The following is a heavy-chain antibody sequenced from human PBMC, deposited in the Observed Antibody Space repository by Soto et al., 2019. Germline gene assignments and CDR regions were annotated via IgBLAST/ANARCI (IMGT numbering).Heavy chain of an antibody. CDR1: GFTFSSYA. CDR3: AKDPMYYDFWSGYSTVRRYYGMDV. Sequence: EVQLLESGGGLVQPGGSLRLSYAASGFTFSSYAMSWVRQAPGKGLEWVSAISGSGGSTYYADSVKGRFTISRDNSKNTLYLQMNSLRAEDTAVYYCAKDPMYYDFWSGYSTVRRYYGMDVWGQGTTVTVSS. D-gene: IGHD3-3*01. CDR2: ISGSGGST. J-gene: IGHJ6*02. V-gene: IGHV3-23*01.